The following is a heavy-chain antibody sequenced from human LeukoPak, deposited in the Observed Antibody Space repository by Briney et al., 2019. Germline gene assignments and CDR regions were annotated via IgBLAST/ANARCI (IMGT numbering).Heavy chain of an antibody. D-gene: IGHD3-22*01. CDR3: ARDGKRGYYDSSGYYWIN. V-gene: IGHV4-4*07. J-gene: IGHJ4*02. CDR1: GGSISSYY. CDR2: IYTSGST. Sequence: SETLSLTCTVSGGSISSYYWSWIRQPAGKGLEWIGRIYTSGSTNYNPSLKSRVTISVDTSKNQFSLKLSSVTAADTAVYYCARDGKRGYYDSSGYYWINWGQGTLVTVSS.